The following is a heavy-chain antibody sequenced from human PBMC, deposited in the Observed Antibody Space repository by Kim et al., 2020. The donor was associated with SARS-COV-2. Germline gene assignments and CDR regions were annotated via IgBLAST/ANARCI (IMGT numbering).Heavy chain of an antibody. V-gene: IGHV4-59*08. CDR1: GVSISSYY. D-gene: IGHD1-26*01. CDR3: AGTARGANFDY. Sequence: SETLPLTCSVSGVSISSYYWSWIRQPPGKGLEWIGYVYYTGSANYNPSLRSRVTISVDTSKNQFSLKLTSVTAADTAVYYCAGTARGANFDYWGRGALVT. J-gene: IGHJ4*02. CDR2: VYYTGSA.